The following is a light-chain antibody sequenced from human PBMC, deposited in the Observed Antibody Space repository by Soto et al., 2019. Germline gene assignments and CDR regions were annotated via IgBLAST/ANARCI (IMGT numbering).Light chain of an antibody. Sequence: QSALTQPPSASGSPGQSVTISCTGTSSDVGGYNYVSWYQQHPSKAPKLMIYEVSERPSGVPDRFSGSKSGNTASLTVSGLQADDEADYYCSSYVGSDNFVFGTGTTVTVL. CDR3: SSYVGSDNFV. V-gene: IGLV2-8*01. CDR1: SSDVGGYNY. CDR2: EVS. J-gene: IGLJ1*01.